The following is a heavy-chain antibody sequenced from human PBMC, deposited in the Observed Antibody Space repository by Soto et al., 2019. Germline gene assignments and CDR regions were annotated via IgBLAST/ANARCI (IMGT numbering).Heavy chain of an antibody. V-gene: IGHV4-39*01. CDR2: LYYIGSA. D-gene: IGHD3-16*01. CDR1: GVSVSSPSFY. J-gene: IGHJ4*02. CDR3: TRQTTGGDPPKEVDH. Sequence: PSETLSLTCSVSGVSVSSPSFYWAWVRQSPGKWLEWIGSLYYIGSAYYSPSLKSRITISADSSRNQFSLKLASATAAGTGLYFCTRQTTGGDPPKEVDHWGQGALVTVYS.